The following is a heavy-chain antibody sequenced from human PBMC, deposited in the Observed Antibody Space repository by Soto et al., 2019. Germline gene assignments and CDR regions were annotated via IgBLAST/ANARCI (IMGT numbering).Heavy chain of an antibody. V-gene: IGHV1-8*02. D-gene: IGHD6-13*01. Sequence: SVKVSCKASGYTFINFDISWVRQAAGQGLEWLGWMNPGSGKTGYASKFQGRVAMTRDASTGTSHLELSSLTSDDTAVYYCARMASAGTLNWFDPWGQGTLVTVSS. J-gene: IGHJ5*02. CDR1: GYTFINFD. CDR2: MNPGSGKT. CDR3: ARMASAGTLNWFDP.